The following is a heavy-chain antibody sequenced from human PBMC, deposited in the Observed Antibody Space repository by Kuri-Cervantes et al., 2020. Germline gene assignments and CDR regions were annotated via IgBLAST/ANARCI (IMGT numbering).Heavy chain of an antibody. V-gene: IGHV3-23*01. CDR1: GFTFRTYA. CDR3: ATDFRGDAYNPSFWN. Sequence: GESLKTPCAAPGFTFRTYAMSWVRQAPGKGLEWVSAISGGADTRYYADSVKGRFTISRDNSRNTLFLQMSSLRAEDTALYYCATDFRGDAYNPSFWNWGQGTLVTVSS. J-gene: IGHJ4*02. D-gene: IGHD5-24*01. CDR2: ISGGADTR.